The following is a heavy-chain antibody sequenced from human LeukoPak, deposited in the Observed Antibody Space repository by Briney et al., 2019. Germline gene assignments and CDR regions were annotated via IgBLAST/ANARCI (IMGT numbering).Heavy chain of an antibody. J-gene: IGHJ5*01. CDR2: VSGSGGST. D-gene: IGHD6-19*01. Sequence: PGGSLRLSCAASGFTFNSFCMSWVRQAPEKGLEWVSAVSGSGGSTLYADSVKGRFTISRDNSKNTLYLQMDSLRAEDTAIYYCAKDLWASETVIGTSRLPDSWGQRTVDSVFS. CDR1: GFTFNSFC. CDR3: AKDLWASETVIGTSRLPDS. V-gene: IGHV3-23*01.